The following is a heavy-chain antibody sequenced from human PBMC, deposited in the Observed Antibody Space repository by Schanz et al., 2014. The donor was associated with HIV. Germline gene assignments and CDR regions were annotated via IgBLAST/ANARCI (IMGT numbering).Heavy chain of an antibody. V-gene: IGHV1-2*02. CDR3: ARGSNMHSGDRWESHFYYYFGMDV. CDR2: INPNSGGT. CDR1: GYTFTGYY. J-gene: IGHJ6*02. Sequence: QVQLVQSGAEVKKPGASVKVSCKASGYTFTGYYMHWVRQAPGQGLEWMGWINPNSGGTNYAQKFQGRVTMTRDTSISTAYMDLSSLRSDDTALYYCARGSNMHSGDRWESHFYYYFGMDVWGQGTTVIVS. D-gene: IGHD1-26*01.